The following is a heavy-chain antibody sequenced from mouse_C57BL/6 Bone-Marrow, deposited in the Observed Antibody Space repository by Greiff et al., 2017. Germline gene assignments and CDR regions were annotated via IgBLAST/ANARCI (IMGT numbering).Heavy chain of an antibody. CDR1: GYTFTSYW. V-gene: IGHV1-69*01. J-gene: IGHJ2*01. CDR2: IDPSDSYT. D-gene: IGHD4-1*01. Sequence: QVQLQQPGAELVMPGASVKLSCKASGYTFTSYWMHWVKQRPGQGLEWIGEIDPSDSYTNYNQKFKGKSTLTVDKSSSTAYMQLSSLTSEDSAGYYCARESNWDYFDYWGQGTTLTVSS. CDR3: ARESNWDYFDY.